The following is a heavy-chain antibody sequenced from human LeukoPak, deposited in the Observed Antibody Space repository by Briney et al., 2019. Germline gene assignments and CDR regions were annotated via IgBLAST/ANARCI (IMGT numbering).Heavy chain of an antibody. CDR2: IKQDGSEK. D-gene: IGHD3-10*01. Sequence: GGSLRLSCAASGFTFSSYWMSWVRQAPGKGLEWVANIKQDGSEKYYVDSVKGRFTISRDNAKNSLYLQMNSLRAEDTAVYYCARAGFTFSDYFGSFFDYWGQGTLVTVSS. CDR3: ARAGFTFSDYFGSFFDY. J-gene: IGHJ4*02. V-gene: IGHV3-7*01. CDR1: GFTFSSYW.